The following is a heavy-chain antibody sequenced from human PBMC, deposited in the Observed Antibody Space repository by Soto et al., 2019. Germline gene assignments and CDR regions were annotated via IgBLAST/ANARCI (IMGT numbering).Heavy chain of an antibody. D-gene: IGHD2-2*01. Sequence: GGSLRLSCAASGFTFSSYGMHWVRQAPGKGLEWVAVIWYDGSNKYYADSVKGRFTISRDNSKNTLYLQMNSLRAEDTAVYYCARDRYCSSTSCYDDYYFDYWGQGTLVTVSS. CDR2: IWYDGSNK. J-gene: IGHJ4*02. V-gene: IGHV3-33*01. CDR1: GFTFSSYG. CDR3: ARDRYCSSTSCYDDYYFDY.